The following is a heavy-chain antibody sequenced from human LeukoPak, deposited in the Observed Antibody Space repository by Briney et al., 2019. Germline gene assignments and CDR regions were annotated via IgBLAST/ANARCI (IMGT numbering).Heavy chain of an antibody. Sequence: GGSLRLSCAASGFTFSSYAMSWVRQAPGKGLEWVSAISGSGGSTYYADSVKGRFTISRDNSKNTLYLQMNGLRAEDTAVYYCARGGIAAAEIDYWGQGTLVTVSS. CDR1: GFTFSSYA. CDR2: ISGSGGST. D-gene: IGHD6-13*01. CDR3: ARGGIAAAEIDY. J-gene: IGHJ4*02. V-gene: IGHV3-23*01.